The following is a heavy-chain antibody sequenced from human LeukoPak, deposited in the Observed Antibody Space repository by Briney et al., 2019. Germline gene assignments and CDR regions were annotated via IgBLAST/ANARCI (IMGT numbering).Heavy chain of an antibody. J-gene: IGHJ3*02. V-gene: IGHV3-30*02. CDR3: AKGRRAVLLWFGELLRGAFDI. CDR2: IRYDGSSK. Sequence: GGPLRLSCAASGFNFNTYGMHWVRQTPGRGLEWVAFIRYDGSSKYNTDSVKGRSTVSRDNPKNTLYLQMNSLRAEDTALYYCAKGRRAVLLWFGELLRGAFDIWGQGTMVTVSS. D-gene: IGHD3-10*01. CDR1: GFNFNTYG.